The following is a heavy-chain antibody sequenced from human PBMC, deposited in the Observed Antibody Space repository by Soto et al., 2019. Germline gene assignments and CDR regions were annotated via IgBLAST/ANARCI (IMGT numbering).Heavy chain of an antibody. D-gene: IGHD1-20*01. Sequence: QAQLMQSGAEVKKPGSSVKVSCKASGGTFSGYAISWVRQAPGQGLEWMGGIVPLLGITNYAQKFQGRITIGADESTGTAYMDLRRLRSEDTAVYYCARDPRSITGTTSSEDFQHWGQGTLVSVSS. J-gene: IGHJ1*01. CDR2: IVPLLGIT. V-gene: IGHV1-69*01. CDR1: GGTFSGYA. CDR3: ARDPRSITGTTSSEDFQH.